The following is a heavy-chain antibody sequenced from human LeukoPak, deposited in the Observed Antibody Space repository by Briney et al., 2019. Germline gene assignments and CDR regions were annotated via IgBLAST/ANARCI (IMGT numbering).Heavy chain of an antibody. Sequence: ASVKLSCKTSGYTFTSYYIHWVRQAPGQGLEWMGLINSSGGSTAYSQTFQGRVTMTRDTSTSTVYMELSSLRSEDTAVYYCARGQQWVDYWGQGTLVTVSS. V-gene: IGHV1-46*01. CDR3: ARGQQWVDY. J-gene: IGHJ4*02. CDR2: INSSGGST. CDR1: GYTFTSYY. D-gene: IGHD6-19*01.